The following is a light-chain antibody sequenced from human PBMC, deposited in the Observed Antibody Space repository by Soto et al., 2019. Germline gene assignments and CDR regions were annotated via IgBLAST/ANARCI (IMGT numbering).Light chain of an antibody. Sequence: SYVLTQPPSVSVAPGQTARITCGGTNIGSKSVHWYQQKPGQAPVLVVYDDSDRPSGIPERFSGSNSGNTATLTISRVEAGDEADYYCQVWDSSSDHNWVFGGGTKLTVL. CDR2: DDS. J-gene: IGLJ3*02. CDR3: QVWDSSSDHNWV. CDR1: NIGSKS. V-gene: IGLV3-21*02.